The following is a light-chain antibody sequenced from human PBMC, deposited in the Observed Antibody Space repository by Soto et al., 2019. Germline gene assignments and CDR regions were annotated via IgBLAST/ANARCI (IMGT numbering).Light chain of an antibody. CDR3: QQYYSTPRT. CDR2: WAS. J-gene: IGKJ2*01. V-gene: IGKV4-1*01. Sequence: DIVMTQSPDSLAVSLGERATINCKSSQSVIHTSNHTSYLAWYQQKPGQPPELILYWASARESGVPDRFSGSGSGTDFTLTISSLHAEDVAVYYCQQYYSTPRTFGQGTKVEIK. CDR1: QSVIHTSNHTSY.